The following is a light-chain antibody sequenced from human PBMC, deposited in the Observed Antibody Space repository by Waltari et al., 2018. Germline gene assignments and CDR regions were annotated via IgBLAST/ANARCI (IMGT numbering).Light chain of an antibody. Sequence: QTVVTQEPSFSVSPGGTVPLPCSLSSGAVSTSYYPGWYHQTPGQAPRTLIYSTNTRSSGVPDRFSGSILGNKAALTITGAQADDESDYYCVLYMGSGIWVFGGGTKLTVL. J-gene: IGLJ3*02. CDR1: SGAVSTSYY. CDR3: VLYMGSGIWV. V-gene: IGLV8-61*01. CDR2: STN.